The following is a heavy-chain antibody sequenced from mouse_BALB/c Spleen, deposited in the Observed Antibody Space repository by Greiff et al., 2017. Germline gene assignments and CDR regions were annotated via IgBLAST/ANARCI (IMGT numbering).Heavy chain of an antibody. J-gene: IGHJ3*01. CDR2: INYSGST. CDR1: GYSITSGYS. D-gene: IGHD1-1*02. Sequence: EVQVVESGPDLVKPSQSLSLTCTVTGYSITSGYSRYCIRQFPGNILELMGYINYSGSTYYNPSLTSRISITRDTSKNQFFLQLNTVTTEDTATYYCASRGDYGDWFAYWGQGTLVTVSA. CDR3: ASRGDYGDWFAY. V-gene: IGHV3-1*02.